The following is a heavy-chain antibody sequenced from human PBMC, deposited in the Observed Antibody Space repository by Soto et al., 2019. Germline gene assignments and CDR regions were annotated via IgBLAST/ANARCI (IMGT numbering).Heavy chain of an antibody. CDR1: GGTFSSYT. D-gene: IGHD2-15*01. V-gene: IGHV1-69*02. CDR3: ASGGGYCSGGSCYQADYYYYYYMDV. J-gene: IGHJ6*03. Sequence: QVQLVQSGAEVKKPGSSVKVSCKASGGTFSSYTISWVRQAPGQGLEWMGRIIPILGIANYAQKFQGRVTITADKPTRTAYMEVSSLRSEDTAVYYCASGGGYCSGGSCYQADYYYYYYMDVWGKGTTVTVSS. CDR2: IIPILGIA.